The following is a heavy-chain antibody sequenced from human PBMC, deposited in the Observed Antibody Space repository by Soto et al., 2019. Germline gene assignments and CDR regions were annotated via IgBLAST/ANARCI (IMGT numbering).Heavy chain of an antibody. CDR2: IYYSGST. D-gene: IGHD3-3*01. CDR3: ARGYNDFWSGYFTWFDP. CDR1: GGSISSYY. Sequence: PSETLSLTCTVSGGSISSYYWSWIRQPPGKGLEWIGYIYYSGSTNYNPSLKSRVTISVDTSKNQFSLKLSSVTAADTAVYYCARGYNDFWSGYFTWFDPWGQGTRVTVSS. V-gene: IGHV4-59*01. J-gene: IGHJ5*02.